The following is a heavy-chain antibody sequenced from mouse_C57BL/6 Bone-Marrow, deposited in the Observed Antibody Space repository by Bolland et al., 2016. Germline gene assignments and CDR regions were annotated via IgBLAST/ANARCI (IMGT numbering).Heavy chain of an antibody. J-gene: IGHJ3*01. D-gene: IGHD2-4*01. Sequence: IWSDGSTTYNSALKSRLSISKDNSKSQVFLKMNSLQTDDTAMYYCARHGDYDVFDYWGQGTLV. V-gene: IGHV2-6-1*01. CDR3: ARHGDYDVFDY. CDR2: IWSDGST.